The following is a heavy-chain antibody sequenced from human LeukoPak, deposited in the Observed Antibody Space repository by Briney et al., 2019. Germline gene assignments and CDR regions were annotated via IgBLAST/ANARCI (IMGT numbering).Heavy chain of an antibody. CDR1: GYSFTNHW. CDR3: AISYSSGYQY. Sequence: GESLKISCKGSGYSFTNHWIGWVRQMPGKGLEWMGIIYPGDSDARYSPSFQGQVTISADKSINTAYLQWSSLKASDTAMYYCAISYSSGYQYWGQGTLVTVSS. D-gene: IGHD3-22*01. CDR2: IYPGDSDA. J-gene: IGHJ4*02. V-gene: IGHV5-51*01.